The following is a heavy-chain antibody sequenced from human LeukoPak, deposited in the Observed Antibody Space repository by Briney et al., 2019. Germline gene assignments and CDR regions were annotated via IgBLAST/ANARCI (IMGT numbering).Heavy chain of an antibody. D-gene: IGHD5-12*01. CDR1: GFTFSSYA. J-gene: IGHJ4*02. V-gene: IGHV3-30*04. CDR3: ARDPTVKIVATIRGPLGYFDY. Sequence: PGGSLRLSCAASGFTFSSYATHWVRQAPGKGLEWVAVISYDGSNKYYADSVKGRFTISRDNSKNTLYLQMNSLRAEDTAVYYCARDPTVKIVATIRGPLGYFDYWGQGTLVTVSS. CDR2: ISYDGSNK.